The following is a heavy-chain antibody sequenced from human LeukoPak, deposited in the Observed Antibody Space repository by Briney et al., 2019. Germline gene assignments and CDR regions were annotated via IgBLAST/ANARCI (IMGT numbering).Heavy chain of an antibody. CDR2: INPSGGST. D-gene: IGHD3-22*01. CDR1: GYTFTNYN. Sequence: ASVKVSCKASGYTFTNYNMHWVRLAPGHGLEGMGIINPSGGSTSYVQKFQGRVTMTRDTSTSTVYMELSSLRSEDTAIYYCARDRGYYDSSGRENWFDPWGQGTLVTVSS. V-gene: IGHV1-46*01. J-gene: IGHJ5*02. CDR3: ARDRGYYDSSGRENWFDP.